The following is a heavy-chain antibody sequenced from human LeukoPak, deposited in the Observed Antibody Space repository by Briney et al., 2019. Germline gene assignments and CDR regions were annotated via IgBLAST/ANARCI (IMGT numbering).Heavy chain of an antibody. CDR3: AKDHGVDPFDY. J-gene: IGHJ4*02. Sequence: PGASVKVSCTASGGTFSSYAMSWVRQAPGKGLEWVSAISGSGGSTYYADSVKGRFTISRDNSKNTLYLQMNSLRAEDTAVYYCAKDHGVDPFDYWGQGTLVTVSS. CDR2: ISGSGGST. D-gene: IGHD3-10*01. V-gene: IGHV3-23*01. CDR1: GGTFSSYA.